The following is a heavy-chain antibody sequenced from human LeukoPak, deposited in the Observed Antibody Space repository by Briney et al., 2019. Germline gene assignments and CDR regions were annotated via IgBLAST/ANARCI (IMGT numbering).Heavy chain of an antibody. V-gene: IGHV5-51*01. CDR2: IYPGDSDT. D-gene: IGHD4-17*01. J-gene: IGHJ6*02. CDR1: GCSFTSYW. Sequence: GESLQISCKGSGCSFTSYWIGWVRQMPGKGLEWMGIIYPGDSDTRYSPSFQGQVTISADKSISTAYLQWSSLKASDTAMYYCATDYGDYGSYYYYGMDVWGQGTTVTVSS. CDR3: ATDYGDYGSYYYYGMDV.